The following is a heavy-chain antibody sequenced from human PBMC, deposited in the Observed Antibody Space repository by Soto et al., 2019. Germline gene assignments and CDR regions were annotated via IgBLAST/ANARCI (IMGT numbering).Heavy chain of an antibody. D-gene: IGHD3-10*01. CDR1: GFTFSSYA. V-gene: IGHV3-23*01. CDR2: ISGSGGST. J-gene: IGHJ4*02. Sequence: GGSLRLSCAASGFTFSSYAMSWVRQAPGKGLEWVSAISGSGGSTYYADSVKGRFTISRDNSKNTLYLQMNSLRAEDTAVYYCAKGSGYGSGSYYPYPDYWGQGTLVTVSS. CDR3: AKGSGYGSGSYYPYPDY.